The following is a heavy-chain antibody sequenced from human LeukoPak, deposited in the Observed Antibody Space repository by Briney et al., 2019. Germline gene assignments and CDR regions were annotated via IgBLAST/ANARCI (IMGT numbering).Heavy chain of an antibody. CDR3: ARVRGLGVITPYLDY. Sequence: PSETLSLTCTVSGGSISSGGYYWSWIRQHPGKGLEWIGSIYFSGSTYYKPSLKSRVTIFVDTSKNQFSLKLTSVTAADTAVYYCARVRGLGVITPYLDYWGQGTLVTVSS. J-gene: IGHJ4*02. CDR1: GGSISSGGYY. V-gene: IGHV4-39*07. D-gene: IGHD3-16*02. CDR2: IYFSGST.